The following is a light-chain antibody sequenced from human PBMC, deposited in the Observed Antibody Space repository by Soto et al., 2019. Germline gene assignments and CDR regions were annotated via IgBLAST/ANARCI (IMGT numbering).Light chain of an antibody. CDR3: CSYAGSYTYV. CDR2: DVT. V-gene: IGLV2-11*01. Sequence: QSVLTQPRSVSGSPGQSVTTSCTGTSADVGGYNSVSWYQQHPGKAPKLMIYDVTKRPSGVPDRFSASKSGNTASLTISGLQAEDEADYYCCSYAGSYTYVFGTGTKGTVL. CDR1: SADVGGYNS. J-gene: IGLJ1*01.